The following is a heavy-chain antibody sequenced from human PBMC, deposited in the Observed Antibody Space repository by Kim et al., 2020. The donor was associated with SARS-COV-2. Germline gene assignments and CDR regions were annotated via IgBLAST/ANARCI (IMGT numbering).Heavy chain of an antibody. V-gene: IGHV3-23*01. Sequence: ADSVKGRFTISRDNSKNTLYLQMNSLRAEDTAVYYCAKMRPPGMWSPGDYWGQGTLVTVSS. CDR3: AKMRPPGMWSPGDY. D-gene: IGHD3-10*01. J-gene: IGHJ4*02.